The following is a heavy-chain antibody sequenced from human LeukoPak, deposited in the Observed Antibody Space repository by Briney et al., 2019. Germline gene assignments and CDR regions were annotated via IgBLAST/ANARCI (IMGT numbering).Heavy chain of an antibody. V-gene: IGHV1-46*04. CDR3: ARDPRPSYDSSDYYYPGDY. Sequence: ASVKVSCKASGYTFTSYYMHWVRQAPGRGLEWMAIINPSGGSTNYAQKLQSTVTLTRDTSTITVYMELTSLGSEDTAVYYCARDPRPSYDSSDYYYPGDYWGQGTLVTVSS. D-gene: IGHD3-22*01. J-gene: IGHJ4*02. CDR1: GYTFTSYY. CDR2: INPSGGST.